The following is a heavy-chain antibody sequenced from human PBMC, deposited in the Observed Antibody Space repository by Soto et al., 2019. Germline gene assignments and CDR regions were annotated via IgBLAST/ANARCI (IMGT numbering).Heavy chain of an antibody. Sequence: EVQLLESGGGLVQPGGSLRLSCAASGFTFSSYAMSWVRQAPGKGLEWVSAISGSGGSTYYADSVKGRFTISRDNSKNTLYLQMNSLRAEDTAVYSCAKVPTRLRNFDYWDQGTLVTVSS. CDR2: ISGSGGST. CDR1: GFTFSSYA. V-gene: IGHV3-23*01. D-gene: IGHD4-17*01. CDR3: AKVPTRLRNFDY. J-gene: IGHJ4*02.